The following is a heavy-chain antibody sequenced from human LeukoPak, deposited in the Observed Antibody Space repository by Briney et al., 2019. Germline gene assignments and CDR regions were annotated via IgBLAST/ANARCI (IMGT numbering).Heavy chain of an antibody. CDR2: ISSSSSYI. Sequence: GGSLRLSCAASGFTFSSYSMNWVRQAPGKGLEWVSSISSSSSYIYYADSVKGRFTISRDNAKNSLYLQMNSLRAEDTAVYYCATRGYSYGYLRDYWGQGTLVTVS. J-gene: IGHJ4*02. CDR1: GFTFSSYS. D-gene: IGHD5-18*01. CDR3: ATRGYSYGYLRDY. V-gene: IGHV3-21*01.